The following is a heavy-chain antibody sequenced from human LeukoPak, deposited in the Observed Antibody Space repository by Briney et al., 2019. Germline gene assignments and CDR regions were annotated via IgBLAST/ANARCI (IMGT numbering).Heavy chain of an antibody. D-gene: IGHD1-20*01. CDR2: ISSSSSYI. Sequence: GGSLRLSCAASGFTFSSYSMNWVRQAPGKGLEWVSSISSSSSYIYYADSVKGRFTISRDNAKNSLYLQMNSLRAEDTAVYYCARDTNNFGEIDYWGQGTLVTVSS. CDR3: ARDTNNFGEIDY. J-gene: IGHJ4*02. CDR1: GFTFSSYS. V-gene: IGHV3-21*01.